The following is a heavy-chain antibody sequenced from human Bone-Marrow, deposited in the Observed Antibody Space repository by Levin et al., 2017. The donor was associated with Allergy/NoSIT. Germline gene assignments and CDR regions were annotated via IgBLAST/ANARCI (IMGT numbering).Heavy chain of an antibody. V-gene: IGHV3-74*01. CDR2: INGDGSST. Sequence: GGSLRLSCTASGFTFSSHWMHWVRQAPGKGLVWVSCINGDGSSTSYADSVKGRFTISRDNAKNTLFLQMKSLRVDDAATYYCTRERGAEAIYNWFDPWGPGTLVTVSA. J-gene: IGHJ5*02. CDR1: GFTFSSHW. CDR3: TRERGAEAIYNWFDP. D-gene: IGHD3-10*01.